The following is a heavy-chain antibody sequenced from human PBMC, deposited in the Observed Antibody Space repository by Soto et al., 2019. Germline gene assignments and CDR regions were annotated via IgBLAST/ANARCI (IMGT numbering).Heavy chain of an antibody. CDR2: IWYDGSNK. Sequence: GGSLRLSCAASGFTFSSYGMHWVRQAPGKGLERVAVIWYDGSNKYYADSVKGRFTISRDNSKNTLYLQMNSLRAEDTAVYYCAIFHHKTVTTPHDFYHWGQGTLGPVSS. V-gene: IGHV3-33*01. D-gene: IGHD4-17*01. J-gene: IGHJ4*01. CDR1: GFTFSSYG. CDR3: AIFHHKTVTTPHDFYH.